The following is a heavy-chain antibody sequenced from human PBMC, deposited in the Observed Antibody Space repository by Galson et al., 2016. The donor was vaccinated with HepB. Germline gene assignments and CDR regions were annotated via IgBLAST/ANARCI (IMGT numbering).Heavy chain of an antibody. Sequence: SLRLSCAASGFTVSNNYMSWVRQAPGKGLGWVSVIYSGGSTYYADSVKGRFTISRDNSKNTLYLQMNSLRAEDTAVYYCARDPMATRYYYYGMDVWGQGTTVTVSS. D-gene: IGHD5-24*01. CDR1: GFTVSNNY. CDR2: IYSGGST. V-gene: IGHV3-53*01. J-gene: IGHJ6*02. CDR3: ARDPMATRYYYYGMDV.